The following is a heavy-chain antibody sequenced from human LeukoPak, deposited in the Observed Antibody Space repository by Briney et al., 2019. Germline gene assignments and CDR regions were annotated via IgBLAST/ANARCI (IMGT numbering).Heavy chain of an antibody. Sequence: ASVKVSCKASGYTFTSYGISWVRQAPGQGLEWMGWISAYNGNTNYAQKLQGRVTMTTDTSTRTAYMELRNLRSDDTAVYYCARTQIIGYYPSYRLYFDLWGRGTLVTVSS. CDR1: GYTFTSYG. V-gene: IGHV1-18*01. CDR2: ISAYNGNT. J-gene: IGHJ2*01. CDR3: ARTQIIGYYPSYRLYFDL. D-gene: IGHD3-22*01.